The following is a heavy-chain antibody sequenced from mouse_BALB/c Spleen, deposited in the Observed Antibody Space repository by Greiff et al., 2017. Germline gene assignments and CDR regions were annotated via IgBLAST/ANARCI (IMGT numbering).Heavy chain of an antibody. CDR1: GFTFSSFG. D-gene: IGHD1-1*02. CDR2: ISSGSSTI. J-gene: IGHJ1*01. V-gene: IGHV5-17*02. Sequence: EVKLVESGGGLVQPGGSRKLSCAASGFTFSSFGMHWVRQAPEKGLEWVAYISSGSSTIYYADTVKGRFTISRDNPKNTLFLQMTSLRSEDTAMYYCARSDYGVPNWYFDVWGAGTTVTVSS. CDR3: ARSDYGVPNWYFDV.